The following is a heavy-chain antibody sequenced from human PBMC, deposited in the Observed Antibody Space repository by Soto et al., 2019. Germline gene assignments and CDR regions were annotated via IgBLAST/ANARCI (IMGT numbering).Heavy chain of an antibody. Sequence: PSETLSLTCAFSGGSISSGGYCWNWIRQPPGKGLEWIVYIYHSGSTLYNPSLKSRVTISVDKSKNQFSLKLSSVTAADTAVYYCARDQLEGNWFDPWGQGTLVTVSS. CDR2: IYHSGST. CDR1: GGSISSGGYC. D-gene: IGHD1-1*01. V-gene: IGHV4-30-2*01. CDR3: ARDQLEGNWFDP. J-gene: IGHJ5*02.